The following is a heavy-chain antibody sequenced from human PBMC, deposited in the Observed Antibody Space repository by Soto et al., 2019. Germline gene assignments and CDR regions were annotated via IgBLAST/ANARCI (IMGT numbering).Heavy chain of an antibody. CDR3: AVTVTGSRSPLAH. Sequence: QVQLVQFGAEVKKPGSSVKVSCKASGGTFSSNAISWVRQAPGQGLEWMGGLIPIYASPNYAQNFQGRVTVTADKATSTAYLELSRLKFADSAIYYCAVTVTGSRSPLAHWGRGTLVIVSS. J-gene: IGHJ4*02. CDR1: GGTFSSNA. CDR2: LIPIYASP. D-gene: IGHD3-9*01. V-gene: IGHV1-69*06.